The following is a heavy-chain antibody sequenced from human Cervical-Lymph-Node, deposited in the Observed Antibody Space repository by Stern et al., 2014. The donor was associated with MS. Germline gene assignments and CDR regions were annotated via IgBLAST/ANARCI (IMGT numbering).Heavy chain of an antibody. CDR2: ITPLRGST. V-gene: IGHV1-46*01. J-gene: IGHJ4*02. D-gene: IGHD3-16*01. CDR1: GDTSMTYY. CDR3: AGARMMITPPSLDI. Sequence: DQLVESGAEVKKPGASVKVSCKASGDTSMTYYIHWVRQAPGQGLEWMGIITPLRGSTNLAQKFQDRVSMTWDTSTSTVFLELSSLRSEDTAVYYCAGARMMITPPSLDIWGRGTLVTVSS.